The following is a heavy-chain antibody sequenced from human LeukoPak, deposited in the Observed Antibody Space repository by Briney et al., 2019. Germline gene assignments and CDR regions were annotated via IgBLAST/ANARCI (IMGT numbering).Heavy chain of an antibody. D-gene: IGHD2-8*01. V-gene: IGHV3-23*01. CDR3: AKGPDKYGIKAYADF. CDR1: GFTFSNYA. Sequence: GGSLRLSCAASGFTFSNYAMSWVRQAPGKGLEWVSPISGSGGTTYYADSAKGRFTISRDNSKNTVYLQTNSPRAADTAVYYSAKGPDKYGIKAYADFWGQGTLVTVSS. J-gene: IGHJ4*02. CDR2: ISGSGGTT.